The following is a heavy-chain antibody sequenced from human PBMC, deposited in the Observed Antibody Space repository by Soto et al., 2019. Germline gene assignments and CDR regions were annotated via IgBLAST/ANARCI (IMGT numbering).Heavy chain of an antibody. CDR1: GFMFSDSV. CDR2: IRMKVENYAT. CDR3: ARQGKGTSWFDP. Sequence: GGSLRLSCAASGFMFSDSVIHWVRQASGKGLEWVGRIRMKVENYATIYAASVKGRFIISRDDSKNTAYLQMNSLKTEDTAMYYCARQGKGTSWFDPWGQGT. J-gene: IGHJ5*02. D-gene: IGHD1-1*01. V-gene: IGHV3-73*01.